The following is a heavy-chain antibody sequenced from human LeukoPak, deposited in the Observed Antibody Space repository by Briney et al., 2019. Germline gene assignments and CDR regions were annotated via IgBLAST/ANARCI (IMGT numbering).Heavy chain of an antibody. J-gene: IGHJ4*02. V-gene: IGHV3-53*01. CDR1: GFTVSGTH. CDR3: AKDEATSGGGLAS. D-gene: IGHD3-16*01. Sequence: GGSLRLSCAASGFTVSGTHMSWVLEAPWKGLEWVSAMYTGGTTYYADSVMGRFTVSRDNSRNTVFLHMNSLRVDDTAVYYCAKDEATSGGGLASWGQGTLVTVSS. CDR2: MYTGGTT.